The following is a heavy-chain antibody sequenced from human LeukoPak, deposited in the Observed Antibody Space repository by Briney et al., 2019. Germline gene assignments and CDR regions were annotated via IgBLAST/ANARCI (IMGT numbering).Heavy chain of an antibody. D-gene: IGHD3-22*01. J-gene: IGHJ4*02. V-gene: IGHV4-61*01. CDR2: IYYSGTT. Sequence: PSETLSLTCTVSGGSVSSGNSYWSWVRQPPGKGLEWIGYIYYSGTTNYNPSLKSRVTISVDASENQFSLKLNSVTAADTAVYYCARDCPREDDSSGYCFGYWGQGTLVTVSS. CDR3: ARDCPREDDSSGYCFGY. CDR1: GGSVSSGNSY.